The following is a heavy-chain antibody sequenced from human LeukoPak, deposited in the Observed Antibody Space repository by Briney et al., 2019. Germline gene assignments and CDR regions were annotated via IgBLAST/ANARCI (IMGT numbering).Heavy chain of an antibody. V-gene: IGHV3-23*01. CDR3: AKEGGYSYGYRINNWFDP. CDR2: ISGIGGST. D-gene: IGHD5-18*01. J-gene: IGHJ5*02. Sequence: PGGSLRLSCAASGFTFSSYAMSWVRQAPGKGLEWVSAISGIGGSTYYADSVKGRFTISRDNSKNTLYLQMNSLRAEDTAVYYCAKEGGYSYGYRINNWFDPWGQGTLVTVSS. CDR1: GFTFSSYA.